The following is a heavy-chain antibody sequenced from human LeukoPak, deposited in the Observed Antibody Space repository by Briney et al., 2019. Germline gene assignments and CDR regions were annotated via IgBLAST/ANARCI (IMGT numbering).Heavy chain of an antibody. CDR2: ISGGGTTI. J-gene: IGHJ3*02. Sequence: GGSLRLSCVAYGFTVSSNQITWVRQAPGKGLEWVSYISGGGTTIFYADSVKGRFTISRDNAKNSLYLHMNSLSAEDTAVYFCATETENSNYDAFDIWGQGTLVTVSS. D-gene: IGHD4-11*01. V-gene: IGHV3-48*03. CDR3: ATETENSNYDAFDI. CDR1: GFTVSSNQ.